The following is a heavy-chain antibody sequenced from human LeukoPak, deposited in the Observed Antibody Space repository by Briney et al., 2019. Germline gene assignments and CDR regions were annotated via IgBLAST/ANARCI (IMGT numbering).Heavy chain of an antibody. Sequence: GGSLRLSCAASGFIISHYYMAWVRQTPGQGLDWVSVIYTGGGTNYGDSVKGRYTISRDNSKNTLYLQMNSLRADDTAIYYCARGQAYCGADCYSDWGQGTLVTVSS. CDR1: GFIISHYY. CDR2: IYTGGGT. D-gene: IGHD2-21*02. J-gene: IGHJ4*02. CDR3: ARGQAYCGADCYSD. V-gene: IGHV3-66*01.